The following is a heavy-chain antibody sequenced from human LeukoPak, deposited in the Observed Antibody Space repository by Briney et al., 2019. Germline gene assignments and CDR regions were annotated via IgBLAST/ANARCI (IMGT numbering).Heavy chain of an antibody. Sequence: SQTLSLTCTVSGGSISSGDYYWSWIRQPPGKGLEWIGYIYYSGSTYYNPSLKSRVTISVDTSKNQFSLKLSSVTAADTAVYYRARSFSGGSCYSDWFDPWGQGTLVTVSS. CDR1: GGSISSGDYY. J-gene: IGHJ5*02. CDR2: IYYSGST. CDR3: ARSFSGGSCYSDWFDP. V-gene: IGHV4-30-4*01. D-gene: IGHD2-15*01.